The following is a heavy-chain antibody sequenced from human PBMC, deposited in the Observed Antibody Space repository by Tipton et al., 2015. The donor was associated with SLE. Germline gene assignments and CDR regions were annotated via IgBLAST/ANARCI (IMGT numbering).Heavy chain of an antibody. V-gene: IGHV4-34*01. CDR1: GGSFSGYY. Sequence: GSLRLSCAVYGGSFSGYYWSWIRQPPGKGLEWIGEINHSGSTNYNPSLKSRVTISVDTSKNQFSLKLSSVTAADTAVYYCAIIGWQLEFDAFDIWGQGTMVTVSS. CDR3: AIIGWQLEFDAFDI. J-gene: IGHJ3*02. D-gene: IGHD6-13*01. CDR2: INHSGST.